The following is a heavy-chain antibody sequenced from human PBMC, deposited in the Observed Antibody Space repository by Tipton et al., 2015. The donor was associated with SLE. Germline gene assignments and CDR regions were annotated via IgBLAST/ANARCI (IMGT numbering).Heavy chain of an antibody. CDR3: SKNLSPDIAVSGD. J-gene: IGHJ4*02. Sequence: SLRLSCVDSGLTLSRYWMNWVRQAPGKGLEWVSTISPTSVTRYYADSMKGRFTISRDNSQMTLFLQVNSLRAEDTAVYYCSKNLSPDIAVSGDWGQGTLVIVSS. V-gene: IGHV3-23*01. CDR2: ISPTSVTR. D-gene: IGHD6-19*01. CDR1: GLTLSRYW.